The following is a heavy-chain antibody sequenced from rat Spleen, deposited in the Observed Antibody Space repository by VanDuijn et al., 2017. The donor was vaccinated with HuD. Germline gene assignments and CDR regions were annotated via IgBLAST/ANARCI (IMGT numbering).Heavy chain of an antibody. CDR3: TRDRLKWFDY. J-gene: IGHJ2*01. V-gene: IGHV2-4*01. D-gene: IGHD1-1*01. CDR2: IWNHGGT. Sequence: QVQLKESGPGLVQPSQTLSLTCTVSGFSLSSNGVSWVRQPPGKGLEWIGVIWNHGGTDYNSAIKSRLSISRDTSKSQVFLKMNSLQTEDTAIYYCTRDRLKWFDYWGQGVMVTVSS. CDR1: GFSLSSNG.